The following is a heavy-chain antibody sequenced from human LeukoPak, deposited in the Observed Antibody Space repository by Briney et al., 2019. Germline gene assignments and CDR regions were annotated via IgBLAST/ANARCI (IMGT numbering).Heavy chain of an antibody. V-gene: IGHV4-59*01. J-gene: IGHJ4*02. Sequence: SGTLSLTYTVSGGSISSYYWSWIRQPPGKGLEWIGYIYYSGSTNYNPSLKSRVTISVDTSKNQFSLKLSSVTAADTAVYYCATKRADYFDYWGQGTLVTVSS. CDR2: IYYSGST. CDR3: ATKRADYFDY. D-gene: IGHD6-25*01. CDR1: GGSISSYY.